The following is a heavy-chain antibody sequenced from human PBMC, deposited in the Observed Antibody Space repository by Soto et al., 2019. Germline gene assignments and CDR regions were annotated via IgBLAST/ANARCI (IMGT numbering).Heavy chain of an antibody. D-gene: IGHD2-2*01. Sequence: SETLSLTCTVSGGSISSYYWSWIRQPPGKGLEWIGYIYYSGSTNYNPSLKSRVTISVDTSKNQFSLKLSSVTAADTAVYYCARRRVVVVPAATPEIYYYYYMDVWGKGTTVTVSS. CDR1: GGSISSYY. J-gene: IGHJ6*03. CDR2: IYYSGST. CDR3: ARRRVVVVPAATPEIYYYYYMDV. V-gene: IGHV4-59*08.